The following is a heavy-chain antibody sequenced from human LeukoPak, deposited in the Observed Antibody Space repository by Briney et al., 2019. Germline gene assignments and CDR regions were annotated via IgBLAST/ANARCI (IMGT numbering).Heavy chain of an antibody. D-gene: IGHD6-19*01. J-gene: IGHJ4*02. CDR1: GGSISSSSYY. V-gene: IGHV4-39*01. CDR2: IYYSGST. Sequence: PSETLSLTCTVSGGSISSSSYYWGWIRQPPGKGLEWIGSIYYSGSTYYNPSLKSRVTISVDTSKNQFSLKLSSVTAADTAVYYCARSIAVAGTLTNYWGQGTLVTVSS. CDR3: ARSIAVAGTLTNY.